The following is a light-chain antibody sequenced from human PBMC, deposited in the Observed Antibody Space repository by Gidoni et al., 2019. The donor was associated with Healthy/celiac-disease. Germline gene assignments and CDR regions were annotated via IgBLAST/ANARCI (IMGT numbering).Light chain of an antibody. J-gene: IGLJ7*01. V-gene: IGLV1-40*01. Sequence: QSVLPQPPSVSRAPGPRVTISCTGSSPNIGAGYDEHWYQQLPGTAPKLLIYGNSNRPSGVPDRFSGAKSGTSASRAITGLQAEDEADYYCQSYDSSLSGVFGGGTQLTVL. CDR3: QSYDSSLSGV. CDR1: SPNIGAGYD. CDR2: GNS.